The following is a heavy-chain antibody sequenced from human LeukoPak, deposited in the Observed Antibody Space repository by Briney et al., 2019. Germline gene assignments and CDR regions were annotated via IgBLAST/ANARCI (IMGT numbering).Heavy chain of an antibody. CDR1: GFALSSHW. Sequence: GGSLRLSCAASGFALSSHWMTWVRQAPGKGLEWVSTISSSGRDTYYADSVKGRFTISRDNSKNTLYLQMNSLRAEDTAVFYCAKIPPGYCSAGSCYLDYWGQGTLVTVSS. CDR2: ISSSGRDT. D-gene: IGHD2-15*01. V-gene: IGHV3-23*01. CDR3: AKIPPGYCSAGSCYLDY. J-gene: IGHJ4*02.